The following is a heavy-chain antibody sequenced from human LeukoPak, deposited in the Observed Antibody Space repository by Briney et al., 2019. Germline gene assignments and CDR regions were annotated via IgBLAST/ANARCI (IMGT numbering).Heavy chain of an antibody. D-gene: IGHD3-22*01. CDR3: ARDRPGYYDSSGYFDY. CDR2: IIPIFGTA. J-gene: IGHJ4*02. V-gene: IGHV1-69*06. CDR1: GGTFTTYA. Sequence: ASVKVSCTASGGTFTTYAISWVRQAPGQGLEWMGRIIPIFGTANYAQKFQGRVTITADKSTSTAYMELSSLRSEDTAVYYCARDRPGYYDSSGYFDYWGQGTLVTVPS.